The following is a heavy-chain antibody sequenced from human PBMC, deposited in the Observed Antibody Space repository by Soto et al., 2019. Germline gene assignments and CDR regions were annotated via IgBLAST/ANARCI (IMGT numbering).Heavy chain of an antibody. V-gene: IGHV1-18*04. CDR1: GYTFTSYG. Sequence: QVQLVQSGAEVKKPGASVKVSCKASGYTFTSYGISWVRQAPGQGLEWMGWISAYNGNTNYAQKLQGRVTMTTDTSRSTAYMELRSLRSDDTAVYYCAFRPWRCSGGSCYSPGHVRNWFDPWGQGTLVTVSS. CDR3: AFRPWRCSGGSCYSPGHVRNWFDP. D-gene: IGHD2-15*01. J-gene: IGHJ5*02. CDR2: ISAYNGNT.